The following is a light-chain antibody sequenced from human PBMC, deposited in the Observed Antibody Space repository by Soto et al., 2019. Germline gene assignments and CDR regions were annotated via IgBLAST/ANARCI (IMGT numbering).Light chain of an antibody. Sequence: ELVLTQSPGTLSLSPGDRATLSCRASQSVSSTYLAWYQQKPGQAPRLLMYGAVSRATGIPDRFSGSGSGTDLTLTISRLEPEDFGVYFCQHYASAPYTFGQGTRLEIK. J-gene: IGKJ2*01. CDR2: GAV. CDR3: QHYASAPYT. CDR1: QSVSSTY. V-gene: IGKV3-20*01.